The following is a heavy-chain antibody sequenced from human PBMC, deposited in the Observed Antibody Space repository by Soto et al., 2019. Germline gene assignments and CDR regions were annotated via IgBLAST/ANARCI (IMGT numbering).Heavy chain of an antibody. CDR2: IYYSGIT. D-gene: IGHD2-15*01. Sequence: SETLSLTCTVSGGSISSYYWCWIRQPPGKGLEWIGYIYYSGITNYNPSLKSRVTISVDTSKNQFSLKLSSATAADAAVYYCARDLKEYCSDGKCNWFDPWGQGTLVTVSS. V-gene: IGHV4-59*01. CDR3: ARDLKEYCSDGKCNWFDP. J-gene: IGHJ5*02. CDR1: GGSISSYY.